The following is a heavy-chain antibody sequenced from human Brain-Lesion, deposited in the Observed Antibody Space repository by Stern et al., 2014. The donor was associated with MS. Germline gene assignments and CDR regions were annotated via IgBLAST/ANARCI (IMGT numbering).Heavy chain of an antibody. CDR2: VSYDGSNK. V-gene: IGHV3-30*18. J-gene: IGHJ5*02. D-gene: IGHD2/OR15-2a*01. Sequence: VQLVESGGGVVQPGRPLRLSCGASGFTFGSCAMHWVRQAPGKGLGWVAGVSYDGSNKYYADSVKGRFTISRDNSQNTLYMQMSSLRPEDTAVYYCAKDRQYLTYFFDHWGQGSLVTVSS. CDR1: GFTFGSCA. CDR3: AKDRQYLTYFFDH.